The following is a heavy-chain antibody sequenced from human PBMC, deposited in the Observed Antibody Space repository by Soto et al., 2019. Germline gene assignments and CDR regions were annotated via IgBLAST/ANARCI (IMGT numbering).Heavy chain of an antibody. J-gene: IGHJ6*02. Sequence: SETLSLTCTVSGGSISAHTHYWSWIRQSPGGGLEWIASIYYSGTTYYNPSLQNRLTISADRSKNQVSLLLTSVTAADTAVYYCAKGSYYDASSAYDTPGFYYNYFGLDVWGQGTTVTVSS. V-gene: IGHV4-39*01. CDR1: GGSISAHTHY. D-gene: IGHD3-22*01. CDR2: IYYSGTT. CDR3: AKGSYYDASSAYDTPGFYYNYFGLDV.